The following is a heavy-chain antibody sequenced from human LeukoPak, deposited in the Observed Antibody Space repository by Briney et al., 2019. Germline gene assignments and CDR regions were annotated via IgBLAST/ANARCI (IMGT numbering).Heavy chain of an antibody. CDR1: GFTFSDYA. CDR3: AKAPATGEGYYFYYMDV. CDR2: VNGRGATT. D-gene: IGHD7-27*01. V-gene: IGHV3-23*01. J-gene: IGHJ6*03. Sequence: GGSLRLSCAASGFASGFTFSDYAVSWVRQAPGKGPEWVASVNGRGATTYYADSVRGRFTISRDNSKNTVYLQMISLGADDTAVYFCAKAPATGEGYYFYYMDVWGKGTTVTVSS.